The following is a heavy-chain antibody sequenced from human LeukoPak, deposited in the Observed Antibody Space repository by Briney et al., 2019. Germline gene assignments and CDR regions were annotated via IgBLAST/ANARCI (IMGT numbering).Heavy chain of an antibody. J-gene: IGHJ3*02. D-gene: IGHD2-2*01. Sequence: GGSLRLSCAASGFIFSSYSMSWVRQAPGKGLEWVSVITGSGGNTYYADSVKGRFTISRDNSKNTLYLQMNSLRAEDTAVYYCARDYRYCSSTSCYVGYAFDIWGQGTMVTVSS. V-gene: IGHV3-23*01. CDR2: ITGSGGNT. CDR1: GFIFSSYS. CDR3: ARDYRYCSSTSCYVGYAFDI.